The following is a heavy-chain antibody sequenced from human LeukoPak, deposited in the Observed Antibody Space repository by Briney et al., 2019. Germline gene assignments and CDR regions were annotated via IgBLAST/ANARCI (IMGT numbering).Heavy chain of an antibody. D-gene: IGHD3-22*01. V-gene: IGHV7-4-1*02. CDR1: GYTFTSYA. J-gene: IGHJ6*03. Sequence: ASVKVSCKASGYTFTSYAMNWVRQAPGQGLEWMGWINTNTGNPTYAQGFTGRFVFSLDTSVSTAYLQISSLKAEDTAVYYCAMGAVVVHLDYYYMDVWGKGTTVTVSS. CDR2: INTNTGNP. CDR3: AMGAVVVHLDYYYMDV.